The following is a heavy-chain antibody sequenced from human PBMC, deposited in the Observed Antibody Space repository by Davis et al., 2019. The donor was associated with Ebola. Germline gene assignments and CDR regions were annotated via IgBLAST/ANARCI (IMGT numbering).Heavy chain of an antibody. D-gene: IGHD2-2*01. CDR3: AGHGRRLVGYFDS. J-gene: IGHJ4*02. Sequence: AASVKVSCKASGGTFSSYAISWVRQAPGQGLEWMGGIIPIFGTANYAQKFQGRVTIIADESTSTAYVELSSLKSEDTAVYYCAGHGRRLVGYFDSWGQGTPVTVSS. CDR1: GGTFSSYA. CDR2: IIPIFGTA. V-gene: IGHV1-69*13.